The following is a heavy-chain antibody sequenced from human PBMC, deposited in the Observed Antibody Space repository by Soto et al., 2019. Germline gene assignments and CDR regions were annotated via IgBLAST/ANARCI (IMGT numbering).Heavy chain of an antibody. CDR1: GGTFSRYA. Sequence: QVQLVQSGAEVRKPGSSVKVSCKASGGTFSRYAINWVRQAPGQELEWMGGMIPMFGTTNYAQKFKGRVTITADESTSTVYMELNTLRSEDAAVYYCARASIHGSSWYFWFDPWGQGTLVTVSS. D-gene: IGHD6-13*01. J-gene: IGHJ5*01. CDR3: ARASIHGSSWYFWFDP. V-gene: IGHV1-69*01. CDR2: MIPMFGTT.